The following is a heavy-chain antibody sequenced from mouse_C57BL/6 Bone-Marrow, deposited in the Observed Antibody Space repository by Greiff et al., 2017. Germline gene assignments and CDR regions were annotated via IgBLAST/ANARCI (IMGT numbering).Heavy chain of an antibody. CDR3: AAHYYGRPYFDG. D-gene: IGHD1-1*01. CDR2: IWSGGST. CDR1: GFSLTSYG. V-gene: IGHV2-2*01. Sequence: VKLVESGPGLVQPSQSLSITCTVSGFSLTSYGVHWVRQSPGKGLEWLGVIWSGGSTDYNAAFISRLSISKDNSKSQVFFKMNSLQADDTAIYYCAAHYYGRPYFDGWGTGTTVTVSS. J-gene: IGHJ1*03.